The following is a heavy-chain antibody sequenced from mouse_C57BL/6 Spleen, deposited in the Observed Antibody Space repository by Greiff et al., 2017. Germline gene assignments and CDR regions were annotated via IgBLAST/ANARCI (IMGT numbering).Heavy chain of an antibody. V-gene: IGHV1-81*01. D-gene: IGHD2-4*01. CDR1: GYTFTSYG. J-gene: IGHJ3*01. Sequence: VQRVESGAELARPGASVKLSCKASGYTFTSYGISWVKQRTGQGLEWIGEIYPRSGNTYYNEKFKGKATLTADKSSSTAYMELRSLTSEDSAVYFCARRDDYDGFAYWGQGTLVTVSA. CDR3: ARRDDYDGFAY. CDR2: IYPRSGNT.